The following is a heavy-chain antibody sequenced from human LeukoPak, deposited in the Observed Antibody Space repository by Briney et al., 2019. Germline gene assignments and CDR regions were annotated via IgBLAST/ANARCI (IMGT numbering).Heavy chain of an antibody. J-gene: IGHJ2*01. CDR1: GYSFTTYW. CDR2: INPGDSDT. Sequence: GESLKISCMGSGYSFTTYWIGWVRQMPGKGLEWMGIINPGDSDTRNSPSFQGQVTISADKSITTAYLQWSSLKASDTAIYYCARVYAPWYFDLWGRGTLVTVSS. V-gene: IGHV5-51*01. CDR3: ARVYAPWYFDL. D-gene: IGHD3-16*01.